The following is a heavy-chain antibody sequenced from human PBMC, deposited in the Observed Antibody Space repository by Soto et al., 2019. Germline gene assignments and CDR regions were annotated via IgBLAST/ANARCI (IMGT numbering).Heavy chain of an antibody. D-gene: IGHD5-12*01. CDR3: AHRLGSGYEEFGDAFDI. V-gene: IGHV2-5*02. J-gene: IGHJ3*02. CDR2: IYWDDDK. CDR1: GFSLSTSGVG. Sequence: QITLKESGPTLVKPTQTLTLTCTFSGFSLSTSGVGVGWIRQPPGKALEWLALIYWDDDKRYSPSLKSRLTITKDTSKNQVVLTMTNMDPVDTATYYCAHRLGSGYEEFGDAFDIWGQGTMVTVSS.